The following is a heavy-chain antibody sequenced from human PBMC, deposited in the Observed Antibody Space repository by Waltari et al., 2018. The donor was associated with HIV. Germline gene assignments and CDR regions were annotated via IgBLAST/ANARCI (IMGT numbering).Heavy chain of an antibody. CDR1: GFNFRNYW. D-gene: IGHD4-17*01. CDR3: ATGPASVTLYNWFDP. V-gene: IGHV3-7*01. CDR2: IRQDGSEK. Sequence: EVQLVESGGGLVQPGGSLRLSCAASGFNFRNYWMSWVRQIPGKGLVWVANIRQDGSEKYYLDSVKGRFAISRDNSNNFLYLHMNNLRGEDTALYFCATGPASVTLYNWFDPWGQGTPVTVSS. J-gene: IGHJ5*02.